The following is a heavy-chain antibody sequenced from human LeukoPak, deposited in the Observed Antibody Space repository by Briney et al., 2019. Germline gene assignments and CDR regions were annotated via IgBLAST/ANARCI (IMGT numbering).Heavy chain of an antibody. CDR3: ARVAREVGQLVRDYYYYYYMDV. CDR1: GGSISSYY. D-gene: IGHD6-6*01. J-gene: IGHJ6*03. V-gene: IGHV4-59*01. Sequence: SETLSLTCTVSGGSISSYYWSWIRQPPGKGLEWIGYIYYSGSTNYHPSLKSRVTISVDTSKNQFSLKLSSVTAADTAVYYCARVAREVGQLVRDYYYYYYMDVWGKGTTVTVSS. CDR2: IYYSGST.